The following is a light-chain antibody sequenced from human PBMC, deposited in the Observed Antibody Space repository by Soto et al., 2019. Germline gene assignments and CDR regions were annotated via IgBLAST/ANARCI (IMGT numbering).Light chain of an antibody. CDR2: DAS. V-gene: IGKV3-11*01. CDR1: QSVSSY. CDR3: QQRSNWPPT. J-gene: IGKJ4*01. Sequence: EIVLTQSPATLSLSPGERATLSCRASQSVSSYLAWYQQKSGQAPRLLIFDASNRATGIPARFSGSGSGTDFTLTISSLEPEDFAVYYCQQRSNWPPTFGGGTTLEIK.